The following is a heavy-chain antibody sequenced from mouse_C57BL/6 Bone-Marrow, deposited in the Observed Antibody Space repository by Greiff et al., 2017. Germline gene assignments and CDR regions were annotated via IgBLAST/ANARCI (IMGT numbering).Heavy chain of an antibody. V-gene: IGHV5-4*01. CDR3: ARDRGNYYGSSYYFDY. J-gene: IGHJ2*01. CDR2: ISDGGSYT. Sequence: EVHLVESGGGLVKPGGSLKLSCAASGFTFSSYAMSWVRQTPEKRLEWVATISDGGSYTYYPDNVKGRFTISRDNAKNNRYLQMSHLKSEDTAMYYCARDRGNYYGSSYYFDYWGQGTTLTVSS. CDR1: GFTFSSYA. D-gene: IGHD1-1*01.